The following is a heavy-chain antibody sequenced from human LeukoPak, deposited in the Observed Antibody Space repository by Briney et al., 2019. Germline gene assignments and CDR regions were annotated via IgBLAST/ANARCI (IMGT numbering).Heavy chain of an antibody. D-gene: IGHD3-16*02. Sequence: PSETLSLTCTVSGGSISSSSYDWGWIRQTQGKGLEWIGSIYYSGSTYYNPSLKSRVTISVDTTKNQFSLMLSFVTAADTAVYYCARLGELSFILDYWGQGTLVTVSS. CDR2: IYYSGST. CDR1: GGSISSSSYD. CDR3: ARLGELSFILDY. V-gene: IGHV4-39*01. J-gene: IGHJ4*02.